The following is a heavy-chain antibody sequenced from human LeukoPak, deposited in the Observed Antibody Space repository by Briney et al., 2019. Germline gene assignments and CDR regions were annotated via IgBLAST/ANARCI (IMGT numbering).Heavy chain of an antibody. CDR1: GFTFSSHG. CDR3: ARTATTVTLFDY. V-gene: IGHV3-33*01. Sequence: GGSLRLSCTTSGFTFSSHGIHWVRQAPGKGLEWVAFIWHDGSNKFYADAVKGRFTISRDNSNNTLYLQMNSLRAEDTAVYYCARTATTVTLFDYWGQGTLVTVSS. J-gene: IGHJ4*02. CDR2: IWHDGSNK. D-gene: IGHD4-17*01.